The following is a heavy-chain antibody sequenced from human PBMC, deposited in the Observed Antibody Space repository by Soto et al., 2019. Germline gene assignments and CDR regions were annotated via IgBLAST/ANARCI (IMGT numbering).Heavy chain of an antibody. CDR1: GFTFSSYW. V-gene: IGHV3-7*02. CDR2: IKQDGSEK. CDR3: KTSRSSFYYYYGMDV. J-gene: IGHJ6*02. Sequence: EVKLVESGGGLVQPGGSLRLSCTASGFTFSSYWMTWVRQAPGKGLEWVANIKQDGSEKFYVDSVKGRFTISRDNANNSLLLQMNSLRAEDTAVYYCKTSRSSFYYYYGMDVWGQGTTVTVSS.